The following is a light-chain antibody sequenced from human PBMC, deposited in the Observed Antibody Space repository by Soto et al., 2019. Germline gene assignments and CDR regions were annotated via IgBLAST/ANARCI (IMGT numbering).Light chain of an antibody. CDR2: GAS. J-gene: IGKJ3*01. Sequence: EIVLTQSPGTLSLSPGERATLSCRASQSVSSSYLAWYQQKPGQAPRLLIYGASSRATGIPDSFSGSGSGTDFTLSISRLEPEDFAVYYCQQYGSSRFTFGPGTNVDIK. CDR1: QSVSSSY. V-gene: IGKV3-20*01. CDR3: QQYGSSRFT.